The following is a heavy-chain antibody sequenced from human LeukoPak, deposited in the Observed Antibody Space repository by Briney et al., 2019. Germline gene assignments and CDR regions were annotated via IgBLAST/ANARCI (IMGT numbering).Heavy chain of an antibody. CDR2: ISHIGST. Sequence: SETLSLTCTVSGASISGHYLTWLRQPPGKGLEWIGYISHIGSTNYNPSLKSRLTISVDTSKNQFSLKLTSVTAADTAVYYCARDRISINALDTWGQGTMVTVSS. CDR3: ARDRISINALDT. J-gene: IGHJ3*02. V-gene: IGHV4-59*11. D-gene: IGHD1-14*01. CDR1: GASISGHY.